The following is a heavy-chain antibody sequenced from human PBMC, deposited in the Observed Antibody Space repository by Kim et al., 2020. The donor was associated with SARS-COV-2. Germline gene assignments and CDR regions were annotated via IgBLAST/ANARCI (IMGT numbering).Heavy chain of an antibody. D-gene: IGHD1-1*01. CDR2: INPSDGAT. V-gene: IGHV1-46*01. CDR3: GRAYTFDY. Sequence: ASVKVSCKASGYTFTSAHMEWVRQAPGQGREGMGFINPSDGATIYAQKFQGRVTLTRDTSTNTVYMELGSMRFDDTAVYYCGRAYTFDYWSQGTLVTVS. CDR1: GYTFTSAH. J-gene: IGHJ4*02.